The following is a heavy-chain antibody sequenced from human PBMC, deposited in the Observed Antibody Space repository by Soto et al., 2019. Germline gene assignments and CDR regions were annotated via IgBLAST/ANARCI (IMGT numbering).Heavy chain of an antibody. CDR2: ISDDGGNK. Sequence: GGSLRLSCAASGFTFSNHAMHWVRQAPGKGLEWVALISDDGGNKYYADSVKGRFTISRDNSKNTLYLQMNSLRAEDTAVYYCARGIEPPPYYDYGMDVWGQGTTVTVSS. CDR3: ARGIEPPPYYDYGMDV. CDR1: GFTFSNHA. V-gene: IGHV3-30-3*01. J-gene: IGHJ6*02.